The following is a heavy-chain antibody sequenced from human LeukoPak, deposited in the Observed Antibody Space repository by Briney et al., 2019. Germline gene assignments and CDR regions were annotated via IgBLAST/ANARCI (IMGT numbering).Heavy chain of an antibody. CDR3: ARDRSSGGNPPYCYGMDV. CDR2: ISWNSGSI. Sequence: GRSLRLSCAASGFTFDDYAMHWVRQAPGKGLEWVSGISWNSGSIGYADSVKGRFTISRDNSKNTLYLQMNSLRAEDTAVYYCARDRSSGGNPPYCYGMDVWGRGTTVTVSS. CDR1: GFTFDDYA. V-gene: IGHV3-9*01. D-gene: IGHD4-23*01. J-gene: IGHJ6*02.